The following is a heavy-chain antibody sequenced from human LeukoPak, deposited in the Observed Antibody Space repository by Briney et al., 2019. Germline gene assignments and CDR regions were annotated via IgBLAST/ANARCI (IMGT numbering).Heavy chain of an antibody. J-gene: IGHJ5*02. CDR1: GGSISSGSYY. CDR2: IYTSGST. Sequence: PSQTLSLTCTVSGGSISSGSYYWSWIRQPAGKGLEWIGRIYTSGSTNYNPSLKSRVTISVDTSKNQFSLKLSSVTAADTAVYYCARGLSYRAGWFDPWGQGTLVTVSS. V-gene: IGHV4-61*02. D-gene: IGHD2-2*01. CDR3: ARGLSYRAGWFDP.